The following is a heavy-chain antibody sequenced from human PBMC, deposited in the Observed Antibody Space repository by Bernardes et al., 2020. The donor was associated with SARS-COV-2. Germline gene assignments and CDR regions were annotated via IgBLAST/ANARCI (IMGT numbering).Heavy chain of an antibody. J-gene: IGHJ6*02. V-gene: IGHV5-10-1*01. Sequence: GESLKISCKGSGYSFTSYWISWVRQMPGKGLEWMGRIDPSDSYTNYSPSFQGHVTISADKSISTAYLQWSSLKASDTAMYYCARQGGSIVVVPAASEYGMDVWGQGTTVTVSS. CDR1: GYSFTSYW. D-gene: IGHD2-2*01. CDR3: ARQGGSIVVVPAASEYGMDV. CDR2: IDPSDSYT.